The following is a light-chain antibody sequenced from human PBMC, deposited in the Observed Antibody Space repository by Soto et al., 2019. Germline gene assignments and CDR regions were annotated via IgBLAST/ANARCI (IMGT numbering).Light chain of an antibody. CDR1: QGISSY. V-gene: IGKV1-9*01. Sequence: DIQLTQSPSFLSASVGDRVTITCRASQGISSYLAWYQQKPGKAPKLLIYAASTLQSGVPSRFSGSGSGTELTITISSLQPEDVATYYCQKYNSAPLTFGGGTKVDIK. CDR2: AAS. CDR3: QKYNSAPLT. J-gene: IGKJ4*01.